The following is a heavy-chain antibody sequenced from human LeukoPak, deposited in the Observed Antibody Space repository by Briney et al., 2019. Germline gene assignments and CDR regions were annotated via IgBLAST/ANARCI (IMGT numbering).Heavy chain of an antibody. CDR2: IYSGGST. CDR3: ARDGSRYYFDY. Sequence: GGSLRLSCAVSGFIGGDGYMNWVRQAPGKGLEWLSVIYSGGSTYYADSVKGRFTISRDNSKNTLYLQMNSLRAEDTAVYYCARDGSRYYFDYWGQGTLVTVSS. J-gene: IGHJ4*02. V-gene: IGHV3-53*01. CDR1: GFIGGDGY. D-gene: IGHD3-10*01.